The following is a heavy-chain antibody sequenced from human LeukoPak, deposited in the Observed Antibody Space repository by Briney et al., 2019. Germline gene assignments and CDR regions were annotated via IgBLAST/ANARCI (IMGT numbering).Heavy chain of an antibody. CDR2: INHSGST. CDR1: GGSISSYY. V-gene: IGHV4-34*01. J-gene: IGHJ3*02. Sequence: PSETLSLTCTVSGGSISSYYWIWIRQPPGKGLEWIGEINHSGSTNYNPSLKSRVTISVDTSKNQSSLKLSSVTAADTAVYYCARPYYDSSGYHDAFDIWGQGTMVTVSS. D-gene: IGHD3-22*01. CDR3: ARPYYDSSGYHDAFDI.